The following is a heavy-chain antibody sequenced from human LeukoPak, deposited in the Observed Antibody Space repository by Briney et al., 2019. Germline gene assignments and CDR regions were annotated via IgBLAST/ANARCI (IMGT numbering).Heavy chain of an antibody. CDR1: GGSISSSSYY. Sequence: SETLSLTCTVSGGSISSSSYYWGWIRQPPGKGLEWIGSIYYSGSTYYNPSLKSRVTISVDTSKNQFSLKLSSVTAADTAVYYCARCHYDILTGYLTPIDYWGQGTLVTVSS. CDR2: IYYSGST. J-gene: IGHJ4*02. CDR3: ARCHYDILTGYLTPIDY. D-gene: IGHD3-9*01. V-gene: IGHV4-39*01.